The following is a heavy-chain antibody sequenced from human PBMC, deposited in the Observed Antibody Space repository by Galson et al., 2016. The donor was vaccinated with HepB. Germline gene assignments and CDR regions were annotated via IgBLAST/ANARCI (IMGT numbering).Heavy chain of an antibody. J-gene: IGHJ2*01. CDR3: AGSYHSSGYFGNWYFDL. Sequence: SLRLSCAASGFTFSSYSMNWVRQAPGKGLEWVSSISSSSSYIYYADSVKGRFTISRDNSKNTLYLQMNSLTTEDTAVYCCAGSYHSSGYFGNWYFDLWGRGTLVTVSS. D-gene: IGHD3-22*01. CDR1: GFTFSSYS. CDR2: ISSSSSYI. V-gene: IGHV3-21*01.